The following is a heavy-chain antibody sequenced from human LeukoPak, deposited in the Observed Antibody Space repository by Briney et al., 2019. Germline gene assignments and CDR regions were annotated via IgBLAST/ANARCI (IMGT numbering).Heavy chain of an antibody. CDR2: ISSGSIEI. CDR3: ARGGYSDYDY. CDR1: EFTFSSYR. J-gene: IGHJ4*02. D-gene: IGHD3-16*01. V-gene: IGHV3-21*01. Sequence: PGGSLRLSCAASEFTFSSYRMDWVRQAPGKGLEWVASISSGSIEIYYADAVKGRFTISRDNAKNSLYLQMSSLRGEDTAVYYCARGGYSDYDYWGPGTLVTVSS.